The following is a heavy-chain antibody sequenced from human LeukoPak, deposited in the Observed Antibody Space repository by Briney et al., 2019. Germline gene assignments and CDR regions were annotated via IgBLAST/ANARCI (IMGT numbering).Heavy chain of an antibody. V-gene: IGHV1-2*02. CDR2: INPNSGGT. Sequence: ASVKVSCKASGYTFTGYYMHWVRQAPGQGLEWMGWINPNSGGTSYAQKFQGRVTMTRDTSISTAYMELSRLRSDDTAVYYCARAPPYVWGSYRLFDYWGQGTLVTVS. CDR3: ARAPPYVWGSYRLFDY. D-gene: IGHD3-16*02. J-gene: IGHJ4*02. CDR1: GYTFTGYY.